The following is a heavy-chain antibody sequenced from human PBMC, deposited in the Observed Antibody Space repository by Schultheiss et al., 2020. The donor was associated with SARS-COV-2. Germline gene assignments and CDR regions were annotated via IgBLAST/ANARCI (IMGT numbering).Heavy chain of an antibody. Sequence: SQTLSLTCTVSGGSISSGSYYWSWIRQPAGKGLEWIGRIYTSGSTNYNPSLKSRVTISVDTSKNQFSLKLSSVTAADTAVYYCARDKGLTCGGDCYSDYYYGMDVWGQGTTVTVSS. J-gene: IGHJ6*02. CDR1: GGSISSGSYY. V-gene: IGHV4-61*02. D-gene: IGHD2-21*02. CDR3: ARDKGLTCGGDCYSDYYYGMDV. CDR2: IYTSGST.